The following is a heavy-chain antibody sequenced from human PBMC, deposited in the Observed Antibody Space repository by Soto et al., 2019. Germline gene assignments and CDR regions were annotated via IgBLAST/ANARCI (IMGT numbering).Heavy chain of an antibody. Sequence: HPGGSLRLSCAASGFTVSSNYMSWVRQAPGKGLEWVSVIYSGGSTYYADSVKGRFTISRDNSKNTLYLQMNSLRAEDTAVYYCARAIDELELDYWGQGTLVTVSS. CDR2: IYSGGST. V-gene: IGHV3-53*01. J-gene: IGHJ4*02. D-gene: IGHD1-7*01. CDR3: ARAIDELELDY. CDR1: GFTVSSNY.